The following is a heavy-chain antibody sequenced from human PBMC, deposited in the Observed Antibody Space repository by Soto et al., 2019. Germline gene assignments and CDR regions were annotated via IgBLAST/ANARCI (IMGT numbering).Heavy chain of an antibody. Sequence: QVQLVQSGAEVKKPGSSVKVSCKASGGTFRSYSISWVRQAPGQGLEWMGGIIPIFDITNYAQKLQGRVTITADESTSTAYMDLSSLGSDDTAVYYCARPDEGGYSSNHHYAYALDVWGQGTTVTV. CDR1: GGTFRSYS. J-gene: IGHJ6*02. CDR3: ARPDEGGYSSNHHYAYALDV. D-gene: IGHD3-22*01. V-gene: IGHV1-69*01. CDR2: IIPIFDIT.